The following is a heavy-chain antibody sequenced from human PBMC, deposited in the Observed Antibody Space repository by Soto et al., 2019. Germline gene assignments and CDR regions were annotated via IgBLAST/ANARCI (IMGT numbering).Heavy chain of an antibody. Sequence: SETLSLTCIVSGASISSRSSYWGWIRQPPGKGLEWVGTFYSGSTYNNPSLKSRVTISVDTSKNQFSLKLSSVAAEDTAIYYCATTRGIAVGGSFDHWGQGTLVTVSS. CDR1: GASISSRSSY. CDR2: FYSGST. CDR3: ATTRGIAVGGSFDH. V-gene: IGHV4-39*01. D-gene: IGHD6-13*01. J-gene: IGHJ5*02.